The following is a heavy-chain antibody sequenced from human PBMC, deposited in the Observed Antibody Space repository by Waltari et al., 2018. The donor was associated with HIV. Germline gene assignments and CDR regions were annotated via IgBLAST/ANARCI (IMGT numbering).Heavy chain of an antibody. Sequence: QVQLVDSGGGVVQPGRSLRLSCAASGFPFSNFAMHWVRQAPGKGLEGVAVIWYDGENKYYADSVKGRFTISRDNSKNTLYLQMNSLRVEDTAVYYCARGGYYYDISGYYHYWGQGTLVTVSS. J-gene: IGHJ4*02. V-gene: IGHV3-33*01. CDR3: ARGGYYYDISGYYHY. D-gene: IGHD3-22*01. CDR2: IWYDGENK. CDR1: GFPFSNFA.